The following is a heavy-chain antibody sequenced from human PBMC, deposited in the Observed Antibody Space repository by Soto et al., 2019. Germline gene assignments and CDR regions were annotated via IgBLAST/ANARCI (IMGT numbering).Heavy chain of an antibody. CDR2: IIPILGIA. Sequence: QVQLVQSGAEVKKPGSSVKVSCKASGGTFSSYTISWVRQAPGQGLEWMGRIIPILGIANYAQKFQDRVTITADKSTSTAYMELSSLRSEDTAVYYCARDRDAGGGMDVWGQGTTVTVSS. J-gene: IGHJ6*02. CDR3: ARDRDAGGGMDV. V-gene: IGHV1-69*08. CDR1: GGTFSSYT. D-gene: IGHD3-10*01.